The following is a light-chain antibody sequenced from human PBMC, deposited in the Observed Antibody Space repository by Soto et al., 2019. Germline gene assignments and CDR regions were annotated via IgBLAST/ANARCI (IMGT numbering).Light chain of an antibody. Sequence: QLVLTQSPSASASLGASVKLTCTLSSGHSSYAIAWHQQQPEKGPRYLMKLNSDGSHSKGDGIPDRFSGSSSGAERYLTISSLQSEDEADYYCQTWGTGIRVVFGGGTQRPS. V-gene: IGLV4-69*01. CDR1: SGHSSYA. CDR2: LNSDGSH. J-gene: IGLJ2*01. CDR3: QTWGTGIRVV.